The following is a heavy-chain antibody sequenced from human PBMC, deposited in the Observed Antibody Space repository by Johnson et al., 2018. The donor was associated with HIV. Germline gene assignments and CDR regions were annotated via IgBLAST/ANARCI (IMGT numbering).Heavy chain of an antibody. J-gene: IGHJ3*02. CDR1: GFTVSSNY. CDR3: ARKVVVVAAAAGDAFDI. CDR2: IYSGGRA. V-gene: IGHV3-66*01. D-gene: IGHD2-15*01. Sequence: VQLVESGGGLVQPGRSLRLSCAASGFTVSSNYMSWVRQAPGKGLEWVSIIYSGGRAYYADSVKGRFIISRDNAKNTLYLQMNSLRAEDTAVYYCARKVVVVAAAAGDAFDIWGQGTMVTVSS.